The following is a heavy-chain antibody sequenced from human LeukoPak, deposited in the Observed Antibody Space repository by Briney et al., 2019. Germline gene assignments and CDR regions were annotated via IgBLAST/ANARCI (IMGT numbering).Heavy chain of an antibody. D-gene: IGHD6-13*01. CDR2: VYYTGSS. J-gene: IGHJ6*02. Sequence: SETLSLTCTVSGGSINDHAWCWIRQPPGRGLEWIGWVYYTGSSEYNASLKSRLTISTNTSNNQLSLKVTSVTAADTAIYSCARLSRIATAGAYSYHSLDIWGQGTTVTVSS. CDR1: GGSINDHA. V-gene: IGHV4-59*11. CDR3: ARLSRIATAGAYSYHSLDI.